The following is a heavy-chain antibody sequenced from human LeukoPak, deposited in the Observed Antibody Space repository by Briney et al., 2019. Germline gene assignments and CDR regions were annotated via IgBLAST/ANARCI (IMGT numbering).Heavy chain of an antibody. Sequence: SETLSLTCAVSGGSLSGHYWDWLRQPPGKGLEWIGYIHARGSTNYNPSLKSRVTISVDTSENHISLKLTSVAAADTTVQYCARTCTRGGGWTSFEYWGQGSLVAVSS. CDR2: IHARGST. J-gene: IGHJ4*02. CDR3: ARTCTRGGGWTSFEY. CDR1: GGSLSGHY. V-gene: IGHV4-59*11. D-gene: IGHD2-15*01.